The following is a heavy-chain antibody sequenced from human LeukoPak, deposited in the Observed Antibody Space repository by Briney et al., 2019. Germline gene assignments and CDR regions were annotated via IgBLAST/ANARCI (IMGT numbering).Heavy chain of an antibody. Sequence: GGSLRLSCAASGFTFSSYWMHWVRQVPGKGLEWVAVISYDGLNEDYADSVKGRFTISRDNSRNTVYLEMNSLRTEDTAEYYCAKERGIVAALFDDWGQGTLVTVSS. CDR2: ISYDGLNE. V-gene: IGHV3-30*18. CDR3: AKERGIVAALFDD. D-gene: IGHD1-26*01. J-gene: IGHJ5*02. CDR1: GFTFSSYW.